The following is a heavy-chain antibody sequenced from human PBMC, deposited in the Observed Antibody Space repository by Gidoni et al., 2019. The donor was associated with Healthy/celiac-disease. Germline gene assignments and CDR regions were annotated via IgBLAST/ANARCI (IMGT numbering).Heavy chain of an antibody. CDR2: ISAYNGNT. J-gene: IGHJ5*02. D-gene: IGHD2-21*02. V-gene: IGHV1-18*01. CDR3: ARDRDCGVVTADCYNWFDP. Sequence: QVQLVQSGAEVKKPGASVKVSCKASGYTFTSYGISWVRQAPGQGLEWMGWISAYNGNTNYAQKLQGRVTMTTDTSTSTAYMELRSLRSDDTAVYYCARDRDCGVVTADCYNWFDPWGQGTLVTVSS. CDR1: GYTFTSYG.